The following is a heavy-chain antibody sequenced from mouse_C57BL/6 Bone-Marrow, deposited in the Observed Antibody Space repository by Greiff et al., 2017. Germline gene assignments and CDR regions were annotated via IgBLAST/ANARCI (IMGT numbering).Heavy chain of an antibody. J-gene: IGHJ2*01. D-gene: IGHD1-1*01. CDR2: IDPENGDT. CDR3: TTRITTVIATDYFDY. CDR1: GFNIKDDY. V-gene: IGHV14-4*01. Sequence: EVQVVESGAELVRPGASVKLSCTASGFNIKDDYMHWVKQRPEQGLEWIGWIDPENGDTESASKFQGKAPITADPSSNTAYLQLSSLTSEDTAVYYCTTRITTVIATDYFDYWGQGTTLTVSS.